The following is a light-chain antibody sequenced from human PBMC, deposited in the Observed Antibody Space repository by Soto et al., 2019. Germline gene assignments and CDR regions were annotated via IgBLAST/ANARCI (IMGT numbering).Light chain of an antibody. J-gene: IGKJ1*01. CDR1: QRVSSNY. CDR2: NKS. Sequence: EIVLTQSPGTLSFFPGERGTLSGRANQRVSSNYLAWYQQKPGQAPRLVIYNKSSRATGIPERFSGSGSGTDFTLTISRLEPEDFAVYYCHHYGTSQTFGQGTKVDIK. CDR3: HHYGTSQT. V-gene: IGKV3-20*01.